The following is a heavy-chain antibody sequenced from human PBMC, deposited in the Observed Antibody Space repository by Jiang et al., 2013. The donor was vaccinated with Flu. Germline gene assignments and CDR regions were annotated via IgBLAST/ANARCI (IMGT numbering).Heavy chain of an antibody. V-gene: IGHV3-49*04. D-gene: IGHD5-18*01. CDR3: TRDLDTAMVAQHAFDI. CDR2: IRSKAYGGTT. CDR1: GFTFGDYA. Sequence: VQLVESGGGLVQPGRSLRLSCTASGFTFGDYAMSWVRQAPGKGLEWVGFIRSKAYGGTTEYAASVKGRFTISRDDSKSIAYLQMNSLKTEDTAVYYCTRDLDTAMVAQHAFDIWGQGTMVTVSS. J-gene: IGHJ3*02.